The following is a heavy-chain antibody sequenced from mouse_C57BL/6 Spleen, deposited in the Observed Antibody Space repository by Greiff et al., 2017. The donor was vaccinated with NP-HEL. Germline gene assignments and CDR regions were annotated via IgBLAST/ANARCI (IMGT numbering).Heavy chain of an antibody. J-gene: IGHJ2*01. D-gene: IGHD1-1*01. CDR1: GYTFTSYW. CDR3: ARSRTVVGFDY. CDR2: IDPSDSYT. Sequence: QVQLQQPGAELVMPGASVKLSCKASGYTFTSYWMHWVKQRPGQGLEWIGEIDPSDSYTNYNQKFKGKSTLTVDKSSSTAYMQLSSLTSEDSAVYYCARSRTVVGFDYWGQGTTLTVSS. V-gene: IGHV1-69*01.